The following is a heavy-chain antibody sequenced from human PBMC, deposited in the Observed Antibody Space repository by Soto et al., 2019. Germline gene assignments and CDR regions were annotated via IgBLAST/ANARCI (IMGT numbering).Heavy chain of an antibody. J-gene: IGHJ3*02. Sequence: GGSLRLSCAASGFTFSSYAMSWVRQAPGKGLEWVSAISGSGGSTYYADSVKGRFTISRDNSKNTPYLQMNSLRAEDTAVYYCAKVREGPMVRGRGAFDIWGQGTMVTVSS. V-gene: IGHV3-23*01. CDR2: ISGSGGST. D-gene: IGHD3-10*01. CDR3: AKVREGPMVRGRGAFDI. CDR1: GFTFSSYA.